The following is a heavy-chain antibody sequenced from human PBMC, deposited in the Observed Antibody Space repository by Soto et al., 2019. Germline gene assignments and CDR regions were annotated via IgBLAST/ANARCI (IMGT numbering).Heavy chain of an antibody. CDR2: FYTTGRA. Sequence: KSSETLSLTCSVSGGSISSSYWNWIRQPAGKGLEWIGRFYTTGRASYNPSLKGRLTLSGDTSKNQFSLRLGSVTAADTAVYYCARGPIVEGPPGYNWFDPWGQGILVTVSS. J-gene: IGHJ5*02. V-gene: IGHV4-4*07. CDR3: ARGPIVEGPPGYNWFDP. CDR1: GGSISSSY. D-gene: IGHD3-22*01.